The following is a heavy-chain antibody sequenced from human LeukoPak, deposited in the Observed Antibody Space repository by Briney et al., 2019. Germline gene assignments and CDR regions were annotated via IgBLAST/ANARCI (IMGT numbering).Heavy chain of an antibody. CDR1: GGSISSYY. CDR2: IYYSGST. V-gene: IGHV4-59*01. CDR3: ARDDTYSGSYYHY. D-gene: IGHD1-26*01. Sequence: SETLSLTCTVSGGSISSYYWSWIRQPPGKGLEWIGYIYYSGSTNYNPSLKSRVTISVDTSKNQSSLRLSSVTAADTAVYYCARDDTYSGSYYHYWGQGTLVTVSS. J-gene: IGHJ4*02.